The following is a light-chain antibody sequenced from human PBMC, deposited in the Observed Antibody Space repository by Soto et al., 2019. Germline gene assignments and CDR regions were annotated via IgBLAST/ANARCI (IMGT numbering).Light chain of an antibody. V-gene: IGKV1-12*01. J-gene: IGKJ5*01. Sequence: DIQMTQSPPDVSGSVVDRFSGTCRASQDVGKWLAWYKKKKGKAPTLLIHGASSLQSGVPPRYSGSGYGTDFTITISSLQHEDFETYHCQQANSFTITFGQGTRLEIK. CDR2: GAS. CDR3: QQANSFTIT. CDR1: QDVGKW.